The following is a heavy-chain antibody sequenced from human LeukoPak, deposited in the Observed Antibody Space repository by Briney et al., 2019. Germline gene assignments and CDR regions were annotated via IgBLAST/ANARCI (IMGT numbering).Heavy chain of an antibody. V-gene: IGHV3-23*01. CDR3: AMGSYSDHPHWFDP. CDR1: GFTFSNYA. D-gene: IGHD4-17*01. Sequence: GGSLRLSCAASGFTFSNYAMGWVRQPPGKGLEWISFISAGGERRDYADSVKGRFSISRDNSDNTLSLQMNSLRDDDPAMYFWAMGSYSDHPHWFDPCGPGALVTVS. CDR2: ISAGGERR. J-gene: IGHJ5*02.